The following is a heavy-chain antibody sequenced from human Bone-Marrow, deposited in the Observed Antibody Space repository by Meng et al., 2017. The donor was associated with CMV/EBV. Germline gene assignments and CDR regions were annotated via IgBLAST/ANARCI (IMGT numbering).Heavy chain of an antibody. Sequence: SGGTFSSYAISWVRQAPGQGLEWMGRIIPILGIANYAQKFQGRVTITADKSTSTAYMELSSLRSEDTAVYYCAFLAAAGSTVLVDYWGQGTLVTVSS. V-gene: IGHV1-69*04. CDR2: IIPILGIA. CDR1: GGTFSSYA. D-gene: IGHD6-13*01. J-gene: IGHJ4*02. CDR3: AFLAAAGSTVLVDY.